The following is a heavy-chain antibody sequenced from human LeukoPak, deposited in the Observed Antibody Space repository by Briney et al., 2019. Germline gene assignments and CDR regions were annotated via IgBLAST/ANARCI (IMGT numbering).Heavy chain of an antibody. CDR2: ISSSSSYI. Sequence: GGSLRLSCAASGFTFSSYSMNWVRQAPGKGLEWVSSISSSSSYIYYADSLKGRFTISRDNAKNSLYLQMNSLRTDDTAIYYCAKDHGLIATDAFDVWGQGTKVVVSS. CDR3: AKDHGLIATDAFDV. CDR1: GFTFSSYS. D-gene: IGHD6-13*01. V-gene: IGHV3-21*04. J-gene: IGHJ3*01.